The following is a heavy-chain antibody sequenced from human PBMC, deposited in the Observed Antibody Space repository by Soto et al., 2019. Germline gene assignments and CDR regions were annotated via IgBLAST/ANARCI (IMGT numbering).Heavy chain of an antibody. V-gene: IGHV1-3*01. Sequence: ASVKVSCKASGYTFTSYAMHWVRQAPGQRLEWMGWINAGNGNTKYSQKFQGRVTITRDTSASTAYMELSSLRSEDTAVYYCVRGSTIQGFDYWGQGTLVTVSS. CDR2: INAGNGNT. CDR1: GYTFTSYA. D-gene: IGHD2-2*01. CDR3: VRGSTIQGFDY. J-gene: IGHJ4*02.